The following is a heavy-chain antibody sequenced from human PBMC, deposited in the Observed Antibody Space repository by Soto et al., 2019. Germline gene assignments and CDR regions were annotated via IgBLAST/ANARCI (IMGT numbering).Heavy chain of an antibody. CDR1: GFTFSSYW. Sequence: GGSLRLSCAASGFTFSSYWMSWVRQAPGKGLEWVANIKQDGSEKYYVDSVKGRFTISRDNAKNSLYLQMNSLRAEDTAVYYCARVSSSWEGYFDYWGQGTLVTVSS. V-gene: IGHV3-7*01. CDR2: IKQDGSEK. J-gene: IGHJ4*02. CDR3: ARVSSSWEGYFDY. D-gene: IGHD6-13*01.